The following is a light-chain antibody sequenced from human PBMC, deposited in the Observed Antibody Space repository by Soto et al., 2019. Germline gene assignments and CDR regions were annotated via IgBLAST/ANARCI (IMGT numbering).Light chain of an antibody. V-gene: IGKV1-5*03. Sequence: DIQSTRAASGRCASLGDRVTLTGRASQIISTWVSWYPQKPGKAPKLLIYKASGLESGVPSTFSGSGSGTAFTLTTSSLKTDDFATSYCQKFASYSTLTFGAGTKVDIK. CDR1: QIISTW. J-gene: IGKJ4*01. CDR2: KAS. CDR3: QKFASYSTLT.